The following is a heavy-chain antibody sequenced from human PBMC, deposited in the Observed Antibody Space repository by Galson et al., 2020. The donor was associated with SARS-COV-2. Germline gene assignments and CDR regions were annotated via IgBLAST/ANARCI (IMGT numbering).Heavy chain of an antibody. J-gene: IGHJ5*02. CDR3: AIEPPSGNWFDP. CDR1: GGSISSYY. V-gene: IGHV4-59*01. Sequence: SETLSLTCTVSGGSISSYYWSWIRQPPGKGLEWLGYIYYSGSTNYNPSLKSRVTISVDTSKNQFSLKLSSVTAADTAVYYCAIEPPSGNWFDPWGQGTLVTVSS. CDR2: IYYSGST.